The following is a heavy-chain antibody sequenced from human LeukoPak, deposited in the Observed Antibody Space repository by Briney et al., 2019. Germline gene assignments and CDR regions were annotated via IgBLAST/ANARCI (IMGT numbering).Heavy chain of an antibody. CDR1: GFTFSHYV. Sequence: GGSLRLSCAASGFTFSHYVMLWVRQAPVKGLEWVAVIWHDGSNKFYADSVKGRLTISRDNAKNSLYLQMNSLRDEDTAVYYCARAPLAAAGTIDYWGQGTLVTVSS. J-gene: IGHJ4*02. D-gene: IGHD6-13*01. CDR3: ARAPLAAAGTIDY. V-gene: IGHV3-33*01. CDR2: IWHDGSNK.